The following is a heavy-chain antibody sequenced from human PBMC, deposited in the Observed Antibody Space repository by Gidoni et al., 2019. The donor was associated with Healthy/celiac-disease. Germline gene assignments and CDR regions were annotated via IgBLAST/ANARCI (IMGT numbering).Heavy chain of an antibody. CDR3: ARSLGYCGGGSCYGKVDLDY. CDR2: IYYSGST. Sequence: QVQLQESCPGLVKPSQTLSLTCPVSGGSISSGVYSCSWIPQPPGKGLEWIGYIYYSGSTYDNRSLKSRVTISVDTSKNQCSLKLGSVTAADTAVYYCARSLGYCGGGSCYGKVDLDYWGQGTLVTVSS. V-gene: IGHV4-30-4*01. CDR1: GGSISSGVYS. D-gene: IGHD2-15*01. J-gene: IGHJ4*02.